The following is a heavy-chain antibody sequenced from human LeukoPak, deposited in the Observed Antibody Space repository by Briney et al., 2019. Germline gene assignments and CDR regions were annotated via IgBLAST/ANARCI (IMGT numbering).Heavy chain of an antibody. CDR2: INQDGSEK. J-gene: IGHJ4*02. CDR1: RLTINKSW. D-gene: IGHD5-24*01. CDR3: ARDER. V-gene: IGHV3-7*01. Sequence: GRSLRLSCVVSRLTINKSWMSWVRQAPGKGLEWVANINQDGSEKNYVDSVKGRFTISRDNAKNSLYLQLNSLRVEDTAVYYCARDERWGQGTLVTVSS.